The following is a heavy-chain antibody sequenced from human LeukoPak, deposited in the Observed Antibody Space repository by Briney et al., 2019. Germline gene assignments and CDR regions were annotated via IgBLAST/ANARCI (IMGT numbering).Heavy chain of an antibody. Sequence: GGSLRLSCAASGFSFTSFSIHWVRQTPDKGLEWLAVISFDGTTKYYADSVKGRFTISRDNSKNTVFLQMNSLRFEDTALYFCARRWDSSGPIDYWGQGTLVSVSS. CDR3: ARRWDSSGPIDY. CDR1: GFSFTSFS. J-gene: IGHJ4*01. D-gene: IGHD3-22*01. CDR2: ISFDGTTK. V-gene: IGHV3-30*04.